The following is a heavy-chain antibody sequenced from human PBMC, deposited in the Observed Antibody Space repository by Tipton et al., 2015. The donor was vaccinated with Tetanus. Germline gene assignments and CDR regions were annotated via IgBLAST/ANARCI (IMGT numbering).Heavy chain of an antibody. D-gene: IGHD2-21*01. V-gene: IGHV3-30-3*01. CDR2: ISHDGTTK. J-gene: IGHJ4*02. CDR1: GFTVSSSY. CDR3: ARSRWGRLGFDC. Sequence: QVQLVQSGGGLIHPGRSLRLTCGGSGFTVSSSYMHWARQAPGKGPEWVAVISHDGTTKFYTDSVKGRFTISRDNSKNTVYLQMDSLRVEDTALYYCARSRWGRLGFDCWGQGTLVTVSS.